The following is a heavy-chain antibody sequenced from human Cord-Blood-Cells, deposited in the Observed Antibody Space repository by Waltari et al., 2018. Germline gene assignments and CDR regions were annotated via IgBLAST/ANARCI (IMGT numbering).Heavy chain of an antibody. CDR3: ARSLGANFYYMDV. J-gene: IGHJ6*03. V-gene: IGHV1-69*10. CDR2: LIPILGIA. D-gene: IGHD3-16*01. CDR1: GGTFSSYA. Sequence: QVRLVQSGAEVKKPGSSVKVSCKASGGTFSSYAISWVRQAPGQGLEWMGGLIPILGIANCAQKFQGRVTITADKATSTAYMELSSLRSEDTAVYYCARSLGANFYYMDVWGKGTTVTVSS.